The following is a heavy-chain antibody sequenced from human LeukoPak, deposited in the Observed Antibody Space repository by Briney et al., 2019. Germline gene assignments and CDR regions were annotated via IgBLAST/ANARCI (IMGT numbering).Heavy chain of an antibody. CDR3: ARGVRERRSSSTSDAFDI. J-gene: IGHJ3*02. Sequence: PSQTLSLTCTVSGGSISSGDYYWSWIRQPPGKGLEWIGYIYYSGSTYYNPSLKSRVTTSVDTSKNQFSLKLSSVTAADTAAYYCARGVRERRSSSTSDAFDIWGQGTMVTVSS. D-gene: IGHD2-2*01. CDR2: IYYSGST. V-gene: IGHV4-30-4*08. CDR1: GGSISSGDYY.